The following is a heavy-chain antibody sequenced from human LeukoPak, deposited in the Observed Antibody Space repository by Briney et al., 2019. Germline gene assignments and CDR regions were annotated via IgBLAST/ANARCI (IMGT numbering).Heavy chain of an antibody. J-gene: IGHJ4*02. CDR2: IRSDGSDK. CDR3: AKERDLVGATYYFDS. V-gene: IGHV3-30*02. D-gene: IGHD2-15*01. Sequence: GRSLRLSCAASGFTFSFYGIHWVRQAPGKGLEWVAFIRSDGSDKYYADSVKGRFTISRDNSKNTVYLQMTTLRADDTAVYYCAKERDLVGATYYFDSWGQGTLLTVSS. CDR1: GFTFSFYG.